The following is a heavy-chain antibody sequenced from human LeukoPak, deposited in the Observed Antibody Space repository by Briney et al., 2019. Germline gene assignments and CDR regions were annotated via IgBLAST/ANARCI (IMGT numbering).Heavy chain of an antibody. Sequence: GGSLRLSGVASGFTLSSYAVSWVRQAPGKGLQWVSSLGISGDYAWYAGSVKGRFTISRDSSKNTLYLQMNRLGAEDTAVYYCARGGGGNSDFLTTYTGASLSFDYWGQGALVTVSS. CDR2: LGISGDYA. CDR1: GFTLSSYA. J-gene: IGHJ4*02. CDR3: ARGGGGNSDFLTTYTGASLSFDY. V-gene: IGHV3-23*01. D-gene: IGHD2/OR15-2a*01.